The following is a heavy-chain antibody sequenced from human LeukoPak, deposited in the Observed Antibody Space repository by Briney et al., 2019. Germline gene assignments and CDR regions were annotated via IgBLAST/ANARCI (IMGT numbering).Heavy chain of an antibody. CDR3: ARRIGVVVAATPVDY. Sequence: GGSLRLSCAASGFTFSSYSMNWVRQAPGKWLEWVSAISSSSSYIYYADSVKGRFTISRDNAKNSLYLQMNSLRAEDTAVYYCARRIGVVVAATPVDYWGQGTLVTVSS. D-gene: IGHD2-15*01. V-gene: IGHV3-21*01. CDR2: ISSSSSYI. CDR1: GFTFSSYS. J-gene: IGHJ4*02.